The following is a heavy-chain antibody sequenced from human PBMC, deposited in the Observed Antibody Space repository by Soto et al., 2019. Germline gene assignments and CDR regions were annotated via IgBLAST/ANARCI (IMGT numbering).Heavy chain of an antibody. J-gene: IGHJ4*02. Sequence: EAKLVESGGGLVQPGGSLRLSCAASGFTFTNYWMSWVRQAPGKGLEWVANIKQDGSEKYYADSAKGRFIISRDNAKTSLYLQMNSLRAEDTAVYYCARDMGVFWSGYPEGGFDYWGQGTPVTVSS. D-gene: IGHD3-3*01. V-gene: IGHV3-7*01. CDR2: IKQDGSEK. CDR1: GFTFTNYW. CDR3: ARDMGVFWSGYPEGGFDY.